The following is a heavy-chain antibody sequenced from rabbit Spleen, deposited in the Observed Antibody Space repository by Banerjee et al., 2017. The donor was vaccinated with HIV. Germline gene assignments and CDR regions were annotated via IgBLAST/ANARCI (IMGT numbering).Heavy chain of an antibody. D-gene: IGHD1-1*01. CDR3: ARDTSSSFSTYGMDL. Sequence: QEQLEESGGDLVKPEGSLTLTCTASGFSFSYSYWICWVRQAPGKGLEWIACIYAGSSDNTYSATWAKGRFTISKTSSTTVTLQMTSLTAADTATYFCARDTSSSFSTYGMDLWGPGTLVTVS. V-gene: IGHV1S45*01. J-gene: IGHJ6*01. CDR1: GFSFSYSYW. CDR2: IYAGSSDNT.